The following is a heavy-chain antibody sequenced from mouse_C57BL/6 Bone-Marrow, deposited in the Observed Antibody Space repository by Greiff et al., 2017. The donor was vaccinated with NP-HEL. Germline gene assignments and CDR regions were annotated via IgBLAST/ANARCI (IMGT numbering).Heavy chain of an antibody. V-gene: IGHV3-6*01. CDR2: ISYDGSN. Sequence: EVQRVESGPGLVKPSQSLSLTCSVTGYSITSGYYWNWIRQFPGNKLEWMGYISYDGSNNYNPSLKNRISITRDTSKNQFFLKLNSVTTEDTATYYCARDRDDYENAYWGQGTLVTVSA. J-gene: IGHJ3*01. CDR3: ARDRDDYENAY. D-gene: IGHD2-4*01. CDR1: GYSITSGYY.